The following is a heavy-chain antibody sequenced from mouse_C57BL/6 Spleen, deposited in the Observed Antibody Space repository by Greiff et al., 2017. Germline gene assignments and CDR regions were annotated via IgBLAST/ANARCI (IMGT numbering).Heavy chain of an antibody. CDR2: IDPADGKP. V-gene: IGHV14-3*01. CDR3: GLYDGYYEDAMDY. D-gene: IGHD2-3*01. J-gene: IGHJ4*01. CDR1: GFNIKNTY. Sequence: VQLQQSVAELVRPGASVKLSCTASGFNIKNTYMHWVKQRPEQGLAWIGRIDPADGKPKYAPKFQGKATITADTSSYKAALQLSSLTSEDTAIYYCGLYDGYYEDAMDYWGQGTTVTVSS.